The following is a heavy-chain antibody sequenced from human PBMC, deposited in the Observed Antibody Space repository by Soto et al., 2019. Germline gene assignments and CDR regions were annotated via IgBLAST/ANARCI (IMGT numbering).Heavy chain of an antibody. J-gene: IGHJ3*02. D-gene: IGHD7-27*01. V-gene: IGHV4-4*07. CDR1: GGSINGYY. CDR3: AKDEPGAADX. Sequence: PSETLSLTFTVSGGSINGYYWNWIRQSAGKGLEWIWRIDSRGKTNYTPSLKSRVTMSIETSKNQFSLSLRFVTAADSAVYFCAKDEPGAADXWGQGTMVTVS. CDR2: IDSRGKT.